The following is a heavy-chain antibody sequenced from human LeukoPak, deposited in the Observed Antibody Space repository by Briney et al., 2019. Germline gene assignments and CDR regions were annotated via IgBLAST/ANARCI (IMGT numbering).Heavy chain of an antibody. CDR2: INHSGST. D-gene: IGHD6-13*01. J-gene: IGHJ4*02. V-gene: IGHV4-39*07. CDR1: GGSISSSSYY. Sequence: SETLSLTCTVSGGSISSSSYYWGWIRQPPGKGLEWIGEINHSGSTNYNPSLKSRVTISVDTSKNQFSLKLSSVTAADTAVYYCARGGVRSWYYWGQGTLVTVSS. CDR3: ARGGVRSWYY.